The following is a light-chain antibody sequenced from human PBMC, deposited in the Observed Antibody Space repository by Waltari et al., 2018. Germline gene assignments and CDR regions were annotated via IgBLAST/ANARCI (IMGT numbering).Light chain of an antibody. CDR1: SSYVGNYTR. J-gene: IGLJ2*01. CDR2: AVS. V-gene: IGLV2-23*02. Sequence: QSALTQPASVSGSPGQSITISCTGTSSYVGNYTRVPWYQQHPGKAPKLMIYAVSKRPSGVSDRFSGSKSGDMASLTISGLQPEDEAEYFCSSYAGSSKGVFGGGTKVTVL. CDR3: SSYAGSSKGV.